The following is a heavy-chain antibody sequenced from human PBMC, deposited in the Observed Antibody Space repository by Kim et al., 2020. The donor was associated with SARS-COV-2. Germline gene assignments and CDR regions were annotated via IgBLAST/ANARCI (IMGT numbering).Heavy chain of an antibody. J-gene: IGHJ5*02. Sequence: GGSTYYADSVKGRFTISRDNSKNTLYLQMNSLRAEDTAVYYCARDLGFGPWGQGTLVTVSS. CDR2: GGST. V-gene: IGHV3-66*01. CDR3: ARDLGFGP.